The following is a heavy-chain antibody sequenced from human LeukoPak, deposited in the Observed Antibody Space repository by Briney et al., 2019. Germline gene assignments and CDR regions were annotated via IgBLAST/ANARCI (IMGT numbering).Heavy chain of an antibody. CDR3: ARDIGTRQGPFDS. CDR2: ISPYSGNT. V-gene: IGHV1-18*01. J-gene: IGHJ4*02. CDR1: GYSFLTYG. Sequence: ASVKVSCKTSGYSFLTYGISWVRQAPGQGLEWVGWISPYSGNTNYAPKLQGRVTLTTDTSTGTAYMELRSLKSDDTALYSCARDIGTRQGPFDSWGQGTLVIVSS. D-gene: IGHD6-6*01.